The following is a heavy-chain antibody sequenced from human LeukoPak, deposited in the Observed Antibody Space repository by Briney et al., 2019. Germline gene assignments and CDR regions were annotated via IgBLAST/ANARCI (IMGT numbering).Heavy chain of an antibody. CDR2: IIPIFGTA. V-gene: IGHV1-69*13. Sequence: SVKVSCKASGYTFTNFGITWVRQAPGQGLEWMGGIIPIFGTANYAQKFQGRVTITADESTSTAYLELSSLRSDDTAVYYCARSGYSYGADAFDIWGQGTMVTVSS. CDR3: ARSGYSYGADAFDI. J-gene: IGHJ3*02. CDR1: GYTFTNFG. D-gene: IGHD5-18*01.